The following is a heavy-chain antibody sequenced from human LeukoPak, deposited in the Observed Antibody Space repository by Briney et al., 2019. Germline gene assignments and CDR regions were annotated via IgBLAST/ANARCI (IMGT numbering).Heavy chain of an antibody. CDR2: INDRGGYI. CDR1: GFTFSMYS. V-gene: IGHV3-23*01. CDR3: GYIAAAVYYFDY. J-gene: IGHJ4*02. D-gene: IGHD6-13*01. Sequence: GGSLRLSCAASGFTFSMYSMAWVRQAPGKGLEWVSVINDRGGYIQDADSVKGRFTISRGNYQNTLFLQMNSLRSEDTAIYYCGYIAAAVYYFDYWGQGTLVTVSS.